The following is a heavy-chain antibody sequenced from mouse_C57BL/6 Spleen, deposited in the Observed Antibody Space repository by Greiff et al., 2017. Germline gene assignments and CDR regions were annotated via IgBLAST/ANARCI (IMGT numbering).Heavy chain of an antibody. V-gene: IGHV1-82*01. J-gene: IGHJ4*01. Sequence: VQLQQSGPELVKPGASVKISCKASGYAFSSSWMNWVKQRPGKGLEWIGRIYPGDGDTNYNGKFKGKATLTADKSSSTAYMQLSSLTSEDSAVYFCAAPYYGSSYGAMDYWGQGTSVTVAS. CDR1: GYAFSSSW. CDR3: AAPYYGSSYGAMDY. CDR2: IYPGDGDT. D-gene: IGHD1-1*01.